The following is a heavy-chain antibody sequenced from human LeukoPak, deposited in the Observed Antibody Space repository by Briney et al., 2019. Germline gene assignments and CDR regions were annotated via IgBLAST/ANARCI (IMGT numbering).Heavy chain of an antibody. J-gene: IGHJ4*02. CDR3: ARGGYYGSGSFPDY. Sequence: ASVEVSCKASGYIFSSFGINWVRRAPGQGLEGMGWISAYNGNTNYAQKLQGRVTMTTDTSTSTAYMDLRSLRSDDTAVYYCARGGYYGSGSFPDYWGQGTLVTVSS. CDR2: ISAYNGNT. D-gene: IGHD3-10*01. V-gene: IGHV1-18*01. CDR1: GYIFSSFG.